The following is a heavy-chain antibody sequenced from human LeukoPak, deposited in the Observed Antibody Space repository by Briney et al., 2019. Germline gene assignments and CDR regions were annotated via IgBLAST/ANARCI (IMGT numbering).Heavy chain of an antibody. J-gene: IGHJ4*02. CDR3: ARGGASGDVDY. D-gene: IGHD7-27*01. CDR1: GVSISSYY. Sequence: SETLSLTCTVSGVSISSYYWSWIRQPPGKGLEWIGYIYHSGSTNYNPSLKSRVTISVETSKNQFSLKLSSVTAADTAVYYCARGGASGDVDYWGQGTLVTVSS. CDR2: IYHSGST. V-gene: IGHV4-59*12.